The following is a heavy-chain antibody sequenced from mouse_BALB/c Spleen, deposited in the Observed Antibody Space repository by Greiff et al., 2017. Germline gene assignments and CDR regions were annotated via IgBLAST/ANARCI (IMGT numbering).Heavy chain of an antibody. CDR1: GYSITSGYY. CDR2: ISYDGSN. Sequence: VQLQQSGPGLVKPSQSLSLTCSVTGYSITSGYYWNWIRQFPGNKLEWMGYISYDGSNNYNPSLKNRISITRDTSKNQFFLKLNSVTTEDTATYYCATYGNWGDYWGQGTTLTVSS. J-gene: IGHJ2*01. V-gene: IGHV3-6*02. D-gene: IGHD2-1*01. CDR3: ATYGNWGDY.